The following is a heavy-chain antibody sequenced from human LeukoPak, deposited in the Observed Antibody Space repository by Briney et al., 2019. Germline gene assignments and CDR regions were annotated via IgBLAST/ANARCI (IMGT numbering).Heavy chain of an antibody. CDR3: ARDSMGGYGDYEGDFDY. J-gene: IGHJ4*02. D-gene: IGHD4-17*01. CDR2: INPSGGST. Sequence: ASVKVSCKAFGYTFTSYYMHWVRQAPGQGLEWMGIINPSGGSTSYAQKFQGRVTMTRDMSTSTVYMELSSLRSEDTAVYYCARDSMGGYGDYEGDFDYWGQGTLVTVSS. V-gene: IGHV1-46*01. CDR1: GYTFTSYY.